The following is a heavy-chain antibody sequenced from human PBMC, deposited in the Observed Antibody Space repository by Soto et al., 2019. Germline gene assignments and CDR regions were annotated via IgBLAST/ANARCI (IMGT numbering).Heavy chain of an antibody. D-gene: IGHD3-3*01. Sequence: EVQLLESGGGLVQPGGTLRLSCAASGFTFTSYAMSWVRQAPGKGLEGVSEISASGGSTNYADSVKGRFTISRDNSKNTLYLQMNSLRVEDTAAYYCAKDQGARQIFGVIAPTVCDYWGQGTLVTVSS. CDR1: GFTFTSYA. CDR3: AKDQGARQIFGVIAPTVCDY. J-gene: IGHJ4*02. CDR2: ISASGGST. V-gene: IGHV3-23*01.